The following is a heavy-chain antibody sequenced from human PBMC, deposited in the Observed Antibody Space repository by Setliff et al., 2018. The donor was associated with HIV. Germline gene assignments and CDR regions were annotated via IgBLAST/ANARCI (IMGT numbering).Heavy chain of an antibody. CDR2: INVYNGDT. CDR3: ASGSHGEGATDY. J-gene: IGHJ4*02. CDR1: GCPFTNFG. Sequence: ASVKVSCKASGCPFTNFGVSWVRQAPGQGLEWMAWINVYNGDTNFALKFQGRVTMTKDTSTGTAYMELSSLRSDDTAVYYCASGSHGEGATDYWGLGTLVTVSS. V-gene: IGHV1-18*01. D-gene: IGHD1-26*01.